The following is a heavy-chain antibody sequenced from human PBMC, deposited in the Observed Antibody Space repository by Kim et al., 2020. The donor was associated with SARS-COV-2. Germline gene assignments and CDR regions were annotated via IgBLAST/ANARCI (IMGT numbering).Heavy chain of an antibody. D-gene: IGHD4-17*01. CDR1: GGSISSSSNF. Sequence: SETLSLTCTVSGGSISSSSNFGGWIRQPPGKGLEWIGTLYSTGTPYYNPSLKSRVTISVDTSKNHFSLTLTSVNAADTALYYCATGPDYGDYGGAFHIWG. J-gene: IGHJ3*02. CDR2: LYSTGTP. CDR3: ATGPDYGDYGGAFHI. V-gene: IGHV4-39*02.